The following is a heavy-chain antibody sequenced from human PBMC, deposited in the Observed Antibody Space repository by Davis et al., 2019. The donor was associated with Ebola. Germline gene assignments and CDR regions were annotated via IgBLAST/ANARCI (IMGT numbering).Heavy chain of an antibody. CDR3: ARGSRNMDV. J-gene: IGHJ6*02. CDR1: GFTFSTYW. Sequence: GESLKISCAASGFTFSTYWMSWARQAPGKGLECVAHIKEDGSKEFYVDSVKGRFTISRDNAKDSLYLQMNSLRAEDTAVYYCARGSRNMDVWGQGTTVTVSS. V-gene: IGHV3-7*03. CDR2: IKEDGSKE.